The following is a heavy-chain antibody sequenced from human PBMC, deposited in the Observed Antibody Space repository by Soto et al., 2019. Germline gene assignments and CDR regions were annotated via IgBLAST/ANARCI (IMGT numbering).Heavy chain of an antibody. V-gene: IGHV4-4*07. CDR2: IYTSGST. CDR1: GGSISSYY. Sequence: LSLTCTVSGGSISSYYLSWIRQPAGKGLEWIGRIYTSGSTNYNPSLKSRVTMSVDTSKNQFSLKLSSVTAADTAVYYCAREVRDYGDYGGWFDPWGQGTLVTVSS. CDR3: AREVRDYGDYGGWFDP. D-gene: IGHD4-17*01. J-gene: IGHJ5*02.